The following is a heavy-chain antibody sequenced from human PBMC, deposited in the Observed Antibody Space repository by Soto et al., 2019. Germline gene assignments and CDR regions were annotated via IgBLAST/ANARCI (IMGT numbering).Heavy chain of an antibody. Sequence: GGSLRLSCAASGFTFSSYGMHWVRQAPGKGLEWVAVISYDGSNKYYADSVKGRFTISRDNSKSTLYLQMNSLRAEDTAVYYCAKDRSGGLRFLEWSGGGMDVWGQGTTVTVSS. CDR3: AKDRSGGLRFLEWSGGGMDV. CDR2: ISYDGSNK. V-gene: IGHV3-30*18. D-gene: IGHD3-3*01. J-gene: IGHJ6*02. CDR1: GFTFSSYG.